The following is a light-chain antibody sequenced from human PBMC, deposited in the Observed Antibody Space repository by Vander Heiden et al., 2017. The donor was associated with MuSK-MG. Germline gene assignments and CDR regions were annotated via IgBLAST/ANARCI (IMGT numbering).Light chain of an antibody. J-gene: IGLJ2*01. V-gene: IGLV1-40*01. CDR3: QCYDNSLGGEL. CDR1: RSNIGARYE. CDR2: GNN. Sequence: QSVLTQPPSVSGAPGQRVTISCTGSRSNIGARYEVHWYQQLPGTAPRLLIYGNNHRPSGVPDRFSGSQSGTSASLAITGLQAEDEADYFCQCYDNSLGGELFGGGTKLTVL.